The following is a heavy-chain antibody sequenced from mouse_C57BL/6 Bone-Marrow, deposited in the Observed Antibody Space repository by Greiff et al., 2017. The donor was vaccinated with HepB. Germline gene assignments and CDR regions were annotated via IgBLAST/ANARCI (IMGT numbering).Heavy chain of an antibody. J-gene: IGHJ4*01. V-gene: IGHV1-82*01. Sequence: QVQLQHSGPELVKPGASVKISCKASGYAFSSSWMNWVKQRPGKGLEWIGRIYPGDGDTNYNGKFKGKATLTADKSSSTAYMQLSSLTSEDSAVYFCARYAYYSSTGAMDYWGQGTSVTVSS. D-gene: IGHD2-5*01. CDR2: IYPGDGDT. CDR1: GYAFSSSW. CDR3: ARYAYYSSTGAMDY.